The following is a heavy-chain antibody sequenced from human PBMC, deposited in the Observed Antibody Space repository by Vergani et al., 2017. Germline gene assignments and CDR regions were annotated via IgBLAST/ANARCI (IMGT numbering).Heavy chain of an antibody. CDR1: GGTFSSYT. Sequence: QVQLVQSGAEVKKPGSSVKVSCKASGGTFSSYTISWVRQAPGQGLEWMGWMNPNSGNTGYAQKFQGRVTMTRNTSISTAYMELSSLRSEDTAVYYCAKALAAMEWIQLSTFDYWGQGTLVTVSS. V-gene: IGHV1-8*02. CDR3: AKALAAMEWIQLSTFDY. D-gene: IGHD5-18*01. J-gene: IGHJ4*02. CDR2: MNPNSGNT.